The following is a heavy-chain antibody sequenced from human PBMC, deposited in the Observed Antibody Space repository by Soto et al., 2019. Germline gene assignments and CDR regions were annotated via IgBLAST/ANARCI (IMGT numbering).Heavy chain of an antibody. CDR3: ARGHGAIRGALDV. D-gene: IGHD1-26*01. V-gene: IGHV1-18*01. Sequence: QVQLVQSGAEVKKPGASVKVSCKASGYRFETYAMTWVRQAPGQGLEWMGWISAYSVDTYSAQKFQDRLTMTKDTPRGTAYMELRSLTSGDTAVYYCARGHGAIRGALDVWGQGTTVTVSS. J-gene: IGHJ6*02. CDR1: GYRFETYA. CDR2: ISAYSVDT.